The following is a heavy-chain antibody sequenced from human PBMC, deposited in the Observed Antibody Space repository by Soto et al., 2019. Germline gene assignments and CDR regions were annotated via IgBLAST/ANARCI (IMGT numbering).Heavy chain of an antibody. D-gene: IGHD3-3*01. CDR3: AIARVADSSLEH. Sequence: PGGSLRLSCAASGFTVSSYWMSWVRQAPGEGLGWVANIKQDGSEKYYVGSVKGRSTISSDNAKNSLYLQMNSLRTEYTAVYYCAIARVADSSLEHWGQGIMLTVSS. CDR1: GFTVSSYW. J-gene: IGHJ4*01. V-gene: IGHV3-7*01. CDR2: IKQDGSEK.